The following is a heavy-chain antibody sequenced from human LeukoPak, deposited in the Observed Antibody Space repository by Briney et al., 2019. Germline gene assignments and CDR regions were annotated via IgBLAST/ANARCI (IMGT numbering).Heavy chain of an antibody. D-gene: IGHD3-22*01. CDR1: GYTFTSYG. V-gene: IGHV1-18*01. CDR3: ARVGRDYYEGSGYYGP. J-gene: IGHJ5*02. CDR2: ISAYNGNT. Sequence: GASVKVSCKASGYTFTSYGISWVRHAPGQGLEWMGWISAYNGNTNYAQKFQGRVTMTTDTSTSTAYMELRSLRSDDTAVYYCARVGRDYYEGSGYYGPSGQGTLVTVSS.